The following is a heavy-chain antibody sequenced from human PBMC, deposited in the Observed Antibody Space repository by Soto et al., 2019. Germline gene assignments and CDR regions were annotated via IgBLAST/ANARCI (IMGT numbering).Heavy chain of an antibody. D-gene: IGHD1-26*01. CDR2: ISSGATNT. Sequence: GGSLRLSCAASGFTFSNYAMSWVRQAPGKGPEWVSTISSGATNTYYADSVKGRFTISRDFSKNTLYLQMSSLRAEDTAIYYCAKDQIWEVPHFFDHWGQGILVTVSS. CDR1: GFTFSNYA. V-gene: IGHV3-23*01. J-gene: IGHJ4*02. CDR3: AKDQIWEVPHFFDH.